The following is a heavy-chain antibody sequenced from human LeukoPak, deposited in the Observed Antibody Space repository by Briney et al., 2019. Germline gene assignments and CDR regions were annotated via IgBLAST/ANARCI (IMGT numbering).Heavy chain of an antibody. D-gene: IGHD4-17*01. CDR2: FDPEDGET. CDR3: ATRWYGDYGAGNWYFDL. CDR1: GYTLTELS. V-gene: IGHV1-24*01. Sequence: GASVKVSCKVSGYTLTELSMHWVRQAPGKGLEWMGGFDPEDGETIYAQKFQGRVTMTEDTSTDTAYMEPSSLRSEDTAVYYCATRWYGDYGAGNWYFDLWGRGTLVTVSS. J-gene: IGHJ2*01.